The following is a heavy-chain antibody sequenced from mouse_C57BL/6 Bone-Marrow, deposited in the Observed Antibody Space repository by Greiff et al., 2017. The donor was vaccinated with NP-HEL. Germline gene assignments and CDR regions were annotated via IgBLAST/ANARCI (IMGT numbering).Heavy chain of an antibody. CDR2: INPYNGGT. J-gene: IGHJ1*03. V-gene: IGHV1-19*01. CDR3: ARLRLRGNWYFDV. CDR1: GYTFTDYY. Sequence: EVQLQQSGPVLVKPGASVKMSCKASGYTFTDYYMNWVKQSHGKSLEWIGVINPYNGGTSYNQKFKGKATLTVDKSSSTAYMELNSLTSEDSAVYYCARLRLRGNWYFDVWGTGTTVTVSS. D-gene: IGHD2-4*01.